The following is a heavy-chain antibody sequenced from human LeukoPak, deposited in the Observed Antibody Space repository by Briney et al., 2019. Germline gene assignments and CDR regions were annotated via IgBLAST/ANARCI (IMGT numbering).Heavy chain of an antibody. Sequence: TSVKVSCKASGYTFTSYYMHWVRQAPGQGLEWMGIINPSGGSTSYAQKFQGRVTMTRDTSTSTVYMELSSLRSEDTAVYYCARDEAYSSSRGDYYYYMDVWGKGTTVTVSS. CDR1: GYTFTSYY. V-gene: IGHV1-46*01. CDR3: ARDEAYSSSRGDYYYYMDV. D-gene: IGHD6-6*01. CDR2: INPSGGST. J-gene: IGHJ6*03.